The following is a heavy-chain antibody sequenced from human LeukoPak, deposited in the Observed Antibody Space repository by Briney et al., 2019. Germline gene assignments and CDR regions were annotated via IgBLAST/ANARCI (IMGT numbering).Heavy chain of an antibody. CDR3: ARGGLYDFWSGSQAGGFDP. Sequence: TSETLSLTCVVYGGSFSGYYWSWIRQPPGKGLEWIGEINHSGSTNYNPSLKSRVTISVDTSKNQFSLKLSSVTAADTAVYYCARGGLYDFWSGSQAGGFDPWGQGTLVTVSS. CDR2: INHSGST. V-gene: IGHV4-34*01. J-gene: IGHJ5*02. CDR1: GGSFSGYY. D-gene: IGHD3-3*01.